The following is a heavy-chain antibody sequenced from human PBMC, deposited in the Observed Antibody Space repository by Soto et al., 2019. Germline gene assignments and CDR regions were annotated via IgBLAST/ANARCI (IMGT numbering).Heavy chain of an antibody. CDR2: VGGSNDDT. CDR1: GFSFSIFA. J-gene: IGHJ3*02. D-gene: IGHD2-15*01. CDR3: AKDRVDHNSVWDPFDI. V-gene: IGHV3-23*01. Sequence: EVQLLESGGGLVRPGGSLRLSCAASGFSFSIFAMSWVRQSPGRGLEWVSGVGGSNDDTHYADSVKGRFTISRDNSKNTLFLQMNSLRVEDTAVYYCAKDRVDHNSVWDPFDIWGQGTMVTVSS.